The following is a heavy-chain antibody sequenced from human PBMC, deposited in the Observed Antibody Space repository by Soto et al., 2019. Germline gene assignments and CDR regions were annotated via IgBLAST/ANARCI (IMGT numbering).Heavy chain of an antibody. J-gene: IGHJ4*02. Sequence: ASVKVSCKASGYTFTGYYMHWVRQAPGQGLEWLGWIDPNSGGTNYAQKFQDRVTMTRDTSTSTAYMELSRLTSDDTAVYYCARIPGVVVTGTLPVYYEYWGQGTLVTVSS. V-gene: IGHV1-2*02. CDR1: GYTFTGYY. CDR2: IDPNSGGT. CDR3: ARIPGVVVTGTLPVYYEY. D-gene: IGHD6-19*01.